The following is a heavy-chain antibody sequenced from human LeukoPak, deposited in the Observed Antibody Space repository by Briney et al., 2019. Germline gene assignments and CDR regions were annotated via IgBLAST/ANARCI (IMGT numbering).Heavy chain of an antibody. J-gene: IGHJ4*02. CDR3: AGDLGSVVGVPNLLPH. Sequence: ASVKVSCKASGYTFTGYYMHWVRQAPGQGLEWMGWINPNSGGTNYAQKFQGRVTMTRDTSISTAYMELSRLRSDDTAVYYCAGDLGSVVGVPNLLPHWGQGTLVTVSS. CDR1: GYTFTGYY. D-gene: IGHD1-26*01. CDR2: INPNSGGT. V-gene: IGHV1-2*02.